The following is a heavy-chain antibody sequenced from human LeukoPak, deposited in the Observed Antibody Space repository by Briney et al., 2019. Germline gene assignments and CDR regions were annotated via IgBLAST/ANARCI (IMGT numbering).Heavy chain of an antibody. V-gene: IGHV3-23*01. CDR1: GFTFSSYA. CDR3: AKDLRTAGFWSQDWFDP. D-gene: IGHD3-3*01. J-gene: IGHJ5*02. Sequence: PGGSLRLSCAASGFTFSSYAMSWVRQAPGKGLEWVSAISGSGGSTYYADSVKGRFTISRDNSKNTLYLQMNSLRAEDTAVYYCAKDLRTAGFWSQDWFDPWGQGTLVTVSS. CDR2: ISGSGGST.